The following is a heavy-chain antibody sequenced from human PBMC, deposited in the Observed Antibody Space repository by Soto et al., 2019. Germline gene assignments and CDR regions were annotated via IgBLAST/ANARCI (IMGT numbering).Heavy chain of an antibody. Sequence: GGSLRLSCAASGFTFSDHYMDWVRQAPGKGLEWVGRTRNKANSYTTEYAASVKGRFTISRDDSKNSLYLQMNSLKTEDTAVYYCVPPYYYGSWSDYWGQGTLVTVSS. J-gene: IGHJ4*02. V-gene: IGHV3-72*01. CDR1: GFTFSDHY. CDR2: TRNKANSYTT. CDR3: VPPYYYGSWSDY. D-gene: IGHD3-10*01.